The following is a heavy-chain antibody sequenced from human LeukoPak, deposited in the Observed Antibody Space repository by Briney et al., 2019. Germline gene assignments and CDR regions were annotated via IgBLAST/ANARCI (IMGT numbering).Heavy chain of an antibody. V-gene: IGHV3-33*06. CDR3: AKDRVLEAPPRSLCDY. J-gene: IGHJ4*02. D-gene: IGHD3-10*01. CDR1: GFTFSSYG. Sequence: GGSLRLSCAASGFTFSSYGMHWVCQAPGKGLEWVAVIWYDGSNKYYADSVKGRFTISRDNSKNTLYLQMNSLRAEDTAVYYCAKDRVLEAPPRSLCDYWGQGTLVTVSS. CDR2: IWYDGSNK.